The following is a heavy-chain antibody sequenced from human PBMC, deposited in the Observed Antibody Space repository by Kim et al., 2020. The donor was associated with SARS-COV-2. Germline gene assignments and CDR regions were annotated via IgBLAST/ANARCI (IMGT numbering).Heavy chain of an antibody. J-gene: IGHJ4*02. Sequence: SETLSLTCTVSGGSISSGGYYWSWIRQHPGKGLEWIGYIYYSGSTYYNPSLKSRVTISVDTSKNQFSRKLSSVTAADTAVCYCARDGVDTALDYWGQGTLVTGS. CDR3: ARDGVDTALDY. D-gene: IGHD5-18*01. CDR1: GGSISSGGYY. V-gene: IGHV4-31*03. CDR2: IYYSGST.